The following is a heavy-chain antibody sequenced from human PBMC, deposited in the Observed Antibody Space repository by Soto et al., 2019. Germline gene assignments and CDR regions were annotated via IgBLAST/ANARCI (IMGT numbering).Heavy chain of an antibody. CDR2: IYWDDDK. D-gene: IGHD2-15*01. CDR3: AHRYDCSGGSCYWAYYFDY. CDR1: GFSLSTSGVG. V-gene: IGHV2-5*02. Sequence: QITLKESGPTLVKPTQTLTLTCTVSGFSLSTSGVGVGWIRQPPGKALEWLALIYWDDDKRYSPSLKRRLTITKDTSKNQVVLTMTNMDPVYTATYYCAHRYDCSGGSCYWAYYFDYWGQGTLVTVSS. J-gene: IGHJ4*02.